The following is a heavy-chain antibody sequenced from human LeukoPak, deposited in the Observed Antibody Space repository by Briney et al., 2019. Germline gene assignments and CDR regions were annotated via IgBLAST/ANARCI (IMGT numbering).Heavy chain of an antibody. CDR1: GFTFSTYG. CDR3: ARDTAQRAFDI. V-gene: IGHV3-33*01. Sequence: AGRSLRLSCAASGFTFSTYGMHWDRQSPGKGLEWVAVIWYDGSKTHYRDSVKRRFTISRDNSKNTLYLEMNSLRAEDTAVYYCARDTAQRAFDIWGQGTRVTFSS. J-gene: IGHJ3*02. D-gene: IGHD6-25*01. CDR2: IWYDGSKT.